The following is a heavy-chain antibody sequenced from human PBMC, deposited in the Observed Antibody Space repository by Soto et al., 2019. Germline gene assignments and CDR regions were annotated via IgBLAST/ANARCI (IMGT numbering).Heavy chain of an antibody. CDR1: GGSISSSSYS. J-gene: IGHJ6*02. D-gene: IGHD2-2*01. CDR2: IYYSGST. V-gene: IGHV4-39*01. Sequence: QLQLQESGPRLVKPSETLCLSCGVCGGSISSSSYSWGWIRQPPGKGLEWIGTIYYSGSTHYNPSLEGRVAISADTPNNQLSLRLSSVTAADTAVYYCGRQPGHCGSTTCFGYYSVDVWGQRTTVTVS. CDR3: GRQPGHCGSTTCFGYYSVDV.